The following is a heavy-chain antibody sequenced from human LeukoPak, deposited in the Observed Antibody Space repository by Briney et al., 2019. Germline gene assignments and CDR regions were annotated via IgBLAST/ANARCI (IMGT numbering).Heavy chain of an antibody. J-gene: IGHJ3*02. CDR2: INPNSGGT. Sequence: ASVKVSCMASGYTFTGYYMHWVRQAPGQGLEWMGWINPNSGGTNYAQKFQGRVTMTRDTSISTAYMELSRLRSDDTAVYYCARGYCSGGSCYSDAFDIWGQGTMVTVSS. CDR3: ARGYCSGGSCYSDAFDI. CDR1: GYTFTGYY. D-gene: IGHD2-15*01. V-gene: IGHV1-2*02.